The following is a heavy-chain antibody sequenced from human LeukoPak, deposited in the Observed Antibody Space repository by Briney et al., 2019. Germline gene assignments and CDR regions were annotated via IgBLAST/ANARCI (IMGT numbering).Heavy chain of an antibody. Sequence: ASVKVSCKTSGYTFTDFYIHWVRQAPGQGLEWMGWINPKSGGTNSAQKFQGRVTMTRDTSLSTVYMDPSSLRSDDTAVYYCARGRYSGSYYVDYWGQGTLVTVSS. D-gene: IGHD1-26*01. V-gene: IGHV1-2*02. CDR2: INPKSGGT. J-gene: IGHJ4*02. CDR1: GYTFTDFY. CDR3: ARGRYSGSYYVDY.